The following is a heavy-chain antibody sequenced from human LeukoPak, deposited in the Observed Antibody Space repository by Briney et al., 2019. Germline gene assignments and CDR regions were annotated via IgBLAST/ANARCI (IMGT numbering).Heavy chain of an antibody. Sequence: SQTLSLTCTVSGGSISSGSYDWSWLRQPAGKGLEWIGRIYTSGSTNYNPSLKSRFTISVDTSKNQFSLKLRSLTAADTAVYYCARDPKGFLLSLGGTDVWGKGTTVTVSS. D-gene: IGHD3-10*01. J-gene: IGHJ6*04. CDR1: GGSISSGSYD. CDR2: IYTSGST. CDR3: ARDPKGFLLSLGGTDV. V-gene: IGHV4-61*02.